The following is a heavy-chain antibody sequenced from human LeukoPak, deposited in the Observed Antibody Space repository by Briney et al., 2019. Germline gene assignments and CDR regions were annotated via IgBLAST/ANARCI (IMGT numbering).Heavy chain of an antibody. CDR2: INPNSGGT. Sequence: GASVKVSCKASVYTFTGYYMHWVRQAPGQGLEWMGWINPNSGGTNYALKFQGRVTMTGDTSISTAYMELSRLRSDDTAVYYCARESMWYQHSLDVWGKGTTVTVSS. V-gene: IGHV1-2*02. CDR3: ARESMWYQHSLDV. D-gene: IGHD2-2*01. CDR1: VYTFTGYY. J-gene: IGHJ6*04.